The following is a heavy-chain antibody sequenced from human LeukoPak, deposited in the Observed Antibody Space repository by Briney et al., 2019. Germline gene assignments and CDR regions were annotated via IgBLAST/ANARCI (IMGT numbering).Heavy chain of an antibody. CDR1: GYTFTSYA. CDR3: ASHYSDSYFDY. CDR2: IIPIFGTA. V-gene: IGHV1-69*13. J-gene: IGHJ4*02. Sequence: GASVKVSCKASGYTFTSYAISWVRQAPGQGLEWMGGIIPIFGTANYAQKFQGRVTITADESTSTAYMELSSLRSEDTAVYYCASHYSDSYFDYWGQGTLVTVSS. D-gene: IGHD3-10*01.